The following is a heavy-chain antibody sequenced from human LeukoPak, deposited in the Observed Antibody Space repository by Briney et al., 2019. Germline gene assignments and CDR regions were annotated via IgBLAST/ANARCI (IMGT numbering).Heavy chain of an antibody. CDR3: ARAVLLWFGEVYAFDI. CDR2: IYTSGST. Sequence: SETLSLTCTVSGGSFSSYYWSWIRQPAGKGLEWIGRIYTSGSTNSNPSLKSRVTMSVDTSKNQFSLNLSSVTAADTAVYYCARAVLLWFGEVYAFDIWGQGTMVTVSS. V-gene: IGHV4-4*07. J-gene: IGHJ3*02. CDR1: GGSFSSYY. D-gene: IGHD3-10*01.